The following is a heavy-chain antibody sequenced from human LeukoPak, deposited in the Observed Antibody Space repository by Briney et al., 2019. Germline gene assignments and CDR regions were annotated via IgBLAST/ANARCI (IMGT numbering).Heavy chain of an antibody. CDR2: ISYEGSNK. D-gene: IGHD3-10*01. CDR3: AKDTYDFGSGTYPPDY. J-gene: IGHJ4*02. Sequence: GGSLGLSCAASGFTFRNYAMHWVRQAPGKGLEWVGDISYEGSNKYYADSVKGRFTISRDNSKNTLYLQMNSLRTEDTAVYYCAKDTYDFGSGTYPPDYWGQGTLVTVSS. CDR1: GFTFRNYA. V-gene: IGHV3-30*18.